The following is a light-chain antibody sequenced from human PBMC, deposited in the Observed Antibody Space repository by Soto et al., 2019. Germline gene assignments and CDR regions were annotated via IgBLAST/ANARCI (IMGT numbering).Light chain of an antibody. CDR2: EVS. CDR3: SSYAGSSNV. Sequence: QSVLTQPASVSGSPGQSITISCSGTSSDVGGYKYVSWYQQHPGKAPKLMIYEVSNRPSGVSNRFSGSKSGNTASLTISGLQGEDEADYYCSSYAGSSNVFGTGTKVTVL. J-gene: IGLJ1*01. V-gene: IGLV2-14*03. CDR1: SSDVGGYKY.